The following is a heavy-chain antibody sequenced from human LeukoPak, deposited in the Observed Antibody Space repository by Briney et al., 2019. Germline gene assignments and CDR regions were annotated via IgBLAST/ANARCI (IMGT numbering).Heavy chain of an antibody. Sequence: GGSLRLSCAASGFTFSSYRMNWVRQAPGKGLEWVSYISSSGSTIYYADSVKGRFTISRDNAKNSLYLQMNSLRAEDTAVYYCARGLGRWLQTTGLSFDYWGQGTLVTVSS. CDR2: ISSSGSTI. CDR3: ARGLGRWLQTTGLSFDY. D-gene: IGHD5-24*01. V-gene: IGHV3-48*04. CDR1: GFTFSSYR. J-gene: IGHJ4*02.